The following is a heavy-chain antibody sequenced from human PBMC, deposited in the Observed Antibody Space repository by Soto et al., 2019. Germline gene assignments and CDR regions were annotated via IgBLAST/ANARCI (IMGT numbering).Heavy chain of an antibody. V-gene: IGHV1-69*13. CDR1: GGTFSSYA. D-gene: IGHD3-22*01. CDR3: ARTRYPRRVVVMLHYYYYMDV. CDR2: IIPIFGTA. Sequence: ASVKVSCKASGGTFSSYAISWVRQAPGQGLEWMGGIIPIFGTANYAQKFQGRVTITAYESTSTAYMELSSLRSEDTVVYYCARTRYPRRVVVMLHYYYYMDVWGKGTTVTVSS. J-gene: IGHJ6*03.